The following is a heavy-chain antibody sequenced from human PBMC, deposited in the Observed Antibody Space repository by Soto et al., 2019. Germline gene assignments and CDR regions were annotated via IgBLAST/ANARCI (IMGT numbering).Heavy chain of an antibody. Sequence: QVQLVESGGGVVQPARSLRLSCAASGFNFRNYGMHWIRQTPGKGLEWVAVISYDGSNKYYTDSVQGPFTISRDNSKNSLYLQMNSLRAEDTAVYYCAKDSHYIAGSYGGFDPWGQGTLVTVSS. V-gene: IGHV3-30*18. CDR2: ISYDGSNK. D-gene: IGHD3-10*01. CDR3: AKDSHYIAGSYGGFDP. CDR1: GFNFRNYG. J-gene: IGHJ5*02.